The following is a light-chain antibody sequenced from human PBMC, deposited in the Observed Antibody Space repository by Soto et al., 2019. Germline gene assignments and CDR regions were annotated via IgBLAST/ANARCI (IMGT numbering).Light chain of an antibody. Sequence: QSALTQPASVSGSPGQSITISCTGSSSDVGAYNYVSWYLQHPGKAPKLLIYGVGNRPSGVSARFSGSKSGYTASLTISGLQAEDEADYYCSSYAHGSIYVFGPGTKVTVL. V-gene: IGLV2-14*01. CDR1: SSDVGAYNY. J-gene: IGLJ1*01. CDR3: SSYAHGSIYV. CDR2: GVG.